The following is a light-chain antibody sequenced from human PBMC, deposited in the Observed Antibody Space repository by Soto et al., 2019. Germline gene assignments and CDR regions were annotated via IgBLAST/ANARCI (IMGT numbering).Light chain of an antibody. CDR3: QQYGSSPRT. V-gene: IGKV3-20*01. CDR2: GAS. Sequence: EIVMLQSPATLSVSPGESAPLSCRASQSVGSDLAWYQQEPGQAHRLLIFGASTRAAGFPDRFSGSGSGTDFTLTISRLEPEEFAVYYCQQYGSSPRTFGQGTKVDIK. CDR1: QSVGSD. J-gene: IGKJ1*01.